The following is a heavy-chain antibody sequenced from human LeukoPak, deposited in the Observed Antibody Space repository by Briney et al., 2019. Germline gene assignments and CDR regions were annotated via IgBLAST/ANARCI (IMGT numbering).Heavy chain of an antibody. J-gene: IGHJ6*03. CDR1: GFTFGEYA. V-gene: IGHV3-49*04. D-gene: IGHD2-2*01. CDR2: IRSKAYGGTT. Sequence: GGSLRLSCTPSGFTFGEYAMSWVRQAPGEGLEWVGFIRSKAYGGTTEYAASVKGRFTISRDDSKSIAYLQMNSLKTEDTAVYYCRWLGWYQLRTPNYYYYMDVWGKGTTVTISS. CDR3: RWLGWYQLRTPNYYYYMDV.